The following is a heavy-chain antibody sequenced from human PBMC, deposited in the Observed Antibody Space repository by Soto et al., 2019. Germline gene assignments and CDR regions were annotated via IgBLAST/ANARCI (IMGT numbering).Heavy chain of an antibody. Sequence: ASVKVSCKASGYTFTSYAMHWVRQAPGQRLEWMGWINAGNGNTKYSQKFQGRVTITRDTSASTAYMELSSLRSEDTAFYFCAKGGSFGGILDSWGRGTLVTVSS. CDR1: GYTFTSYA. V-gene: IGHV1-3*01. CDR2: INAGNGNT. J-gene: IGHJ4*02. CDR3: AKGGSFGGILDS. D-gene: IGHD3-10*01.